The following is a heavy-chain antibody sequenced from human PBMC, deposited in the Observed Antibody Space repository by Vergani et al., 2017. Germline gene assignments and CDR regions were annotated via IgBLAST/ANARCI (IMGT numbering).Heavy chain of an antibody. D-gene: IGHD3-22*01. V-gene: IGHV3-30*18. Sequence: QVQLVESGGGAVQPGRSLRLSCAASGFTFSGYGMHWVRQAPGKGLEWVAVISYEGSNKYYVDSVKGRFTIARDNPKNTLYLQMNSLRVEDTAVYYCAKGPGVYDSSGYYLHHDDSWGQGTLVTVSS. CDR3: AKGPGVYDSSGYYLHHDDS. J-gene: IGHJ4*02. CDR2: ISYEGSNK. CDR1: GFTFSGYG.